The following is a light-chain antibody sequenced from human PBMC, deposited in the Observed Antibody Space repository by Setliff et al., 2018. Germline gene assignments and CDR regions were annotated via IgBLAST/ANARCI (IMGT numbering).Light chain of an antibody. CDR2: DVS. J-gene: IGLJ1*01. V-gene: IGLV2-14*01. Sequence: QSALTQPASVSGSPGQSITISCTGTSSDVGGYNYVSWYQQHPGKAPKLMIYDVSKRPSGVSNRFSGSKSGNTASLTISGLQAEDEADYYCSPYTSSSTPYVFGTGTKATVL. CDR1: SSDVGGYNY. CDR3: SPYTSSSTPYV.